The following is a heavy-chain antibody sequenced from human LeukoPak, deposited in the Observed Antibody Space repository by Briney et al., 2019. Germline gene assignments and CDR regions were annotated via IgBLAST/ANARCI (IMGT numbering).Heavy chain of an antibody. J-gene: IGHJ4*02. V-gene: IGHV3-30*02. CDR1: GFTFSSYG. CDR2: IRYDGSNK. CDR3: AKDLGSYCGGDCYSAVAY. D-gene: IGHD2-21*01. Sequence: PGGSLRLSCAASGFTFSSYGMHWVRQAPGKGLEWVAFIRYDGSNKYYADSAKGRFTISRDNSKNTLYLQMNSLRAEDTAVYYCAKDLGSYCGGDCYSAVAYWGQGTLVTVSS.